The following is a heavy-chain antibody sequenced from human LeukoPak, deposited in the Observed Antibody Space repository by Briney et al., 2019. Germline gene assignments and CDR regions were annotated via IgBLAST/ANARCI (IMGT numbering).Heavy chain of an antibody. Sequence: NPGGSLRLSCAASGFTVISNYMSWVRQAPGKGLEWVSSITATSTSMYYADSVKGRFTISRDNAKNSLYLQMNSLRAEDTAVYYCARTNYDILTGYNPYFDYWGQGTLVTVSS. D-gene: IGHD3-9*01. CDR1: GFTVISNY. V-gene: IGHV3-21*01. CDR2: ITATSTSM. J-gene: IGHJ4*02. CDR3: ARTNYDILTGYNPYFDY.